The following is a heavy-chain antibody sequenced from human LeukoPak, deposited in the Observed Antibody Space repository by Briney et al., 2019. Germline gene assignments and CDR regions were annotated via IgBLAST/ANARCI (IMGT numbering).Heavy chain of an antibody. CDR2: ISYDGSNK. J-gene: IGHJ4*02. V-gene: IGHV3-30*18. CDR3: AKASRITMVRGAFDY. D-gene: IGHD3-10*01. Sequence: GRSLRLSCAASGFTFSSYGMHWVRQAPGKGLEWVAVISYDGSNKYYADSVKGRFTISRDNSKNTLYLQMNSLRAEDTAVYYCAKASRITMVRGAFDYWGQGTLVTVSS. CDR1: GFTFSSYG.